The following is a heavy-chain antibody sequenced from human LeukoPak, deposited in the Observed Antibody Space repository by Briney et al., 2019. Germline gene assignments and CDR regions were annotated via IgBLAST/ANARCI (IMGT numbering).Heavy chain of an antibody. Sequence: GGSLRLSCAASGFTFSSYAMSWVRQAPGKGLEWVSAISGSGGSTYYADSVKGRFTISRDNAKNTLYLQMNSLRAEDTAVYYCARDSRDSSGYYKYWGQGTLVTVSS. CDR3: ARDSRDSSGYYKY. CDR2: ISGSGGST. D-gene: IGHD3-22*01. J-gene: IGHJ4*02. V-gene: IGHV3-23*01. CDR1: GFTFSSYA.